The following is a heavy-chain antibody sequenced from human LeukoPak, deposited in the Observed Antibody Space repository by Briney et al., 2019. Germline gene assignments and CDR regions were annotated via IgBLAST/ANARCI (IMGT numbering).Heavy chain of an antibody. CDR1: GGXISSYY. J-gene: IGHJ1*01. D-gene: IGHD4-23*01. CDR2: IYYSGST. V-gene: IGHV4-59*01. Sequence: SETLSLTCTVSGGXISSYYWSWIRQPPGKGLQWIGYIYYSGSTNYNPSLKSRVTISVDTSKNQFSLKLSSVTAADTAVYYCARADYGGNSEYFYHWGQGTLVTVSS. CDR3: ARADYGGNSEYFYH.